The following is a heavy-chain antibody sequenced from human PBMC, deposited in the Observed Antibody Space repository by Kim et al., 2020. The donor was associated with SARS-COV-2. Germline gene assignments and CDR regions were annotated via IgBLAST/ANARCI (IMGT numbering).Heavy chain of an antibody. J-gene: IGHJ4*02. V-gene: IGHV4-39*01. D-gene: IGHD2-21*02. Sequence: NPTVNGRVTISVDTSKNQFSLKLSSVTAADTAVYYCARVLRVDAGDRFAHWGQGTLVTVSS. CDR3: ARVLRVDAGDRFAH.